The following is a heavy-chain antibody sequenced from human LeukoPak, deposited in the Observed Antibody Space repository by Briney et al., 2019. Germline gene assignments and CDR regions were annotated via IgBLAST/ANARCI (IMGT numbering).Heavy chain of an antibody. V-gene: IGHV1-46*01. J-gene: IGHJ6*02. D-gene: IGHD3-22*01. CDR2: INSSGGNT. CDR3: ARENTYGYSYGMDV. CDR1: GYTFTLYY. Sequence: PSVKVSCKASGYTFTLYYMHWVRQAPGQGLEWMGIINSSGGNTSYAQNFQGRVTMTRDTSARIVYMELRSLRSEDTAVYYCARENTYGYSYGMDVWGQGTTVTVSS.